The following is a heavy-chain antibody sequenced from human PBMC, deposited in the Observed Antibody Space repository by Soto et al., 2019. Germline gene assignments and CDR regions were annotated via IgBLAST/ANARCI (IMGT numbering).Heavy chain of an antibody. V-gene: IGHV3-23*01. D-gene: IGHD3-16*01. CDR1: GFTFSSYA. J-gene: IGHJ4*02. CDR2: IFSSAGGT. Sequence: EVQLLESGGALVQPGGSLRLSCAASGFTFSSYAMTWVRQSPGKGLEWVSSIFSSAGGTYYADSVKGRFTISRDNSKNTLYLHMNSLRGEDTAVYYCTKTRGGQARSPDSWGQRTLVTVSS. CDR3: TKTRGGQARSPDS.